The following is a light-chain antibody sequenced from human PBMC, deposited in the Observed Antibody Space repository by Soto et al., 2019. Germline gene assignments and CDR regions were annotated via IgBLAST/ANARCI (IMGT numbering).Light chain of an antibody. J-gene: IGLJ1*01. CDR1: SSDIGIYKY. Sequence: QSALTQPASVSGSPGQSIAISCTGSSSDIGIYKYVSWYQQHPGKVPKLIIYEVTNRPSGVSNRFSGSKSGSTASLTISGLQAEDEAEYYCCSYVGATTYVFGSGTKSPS. CDR2: EVT. V-gene: IGLV2-23*02. CDR3: CSYVGATTYV.